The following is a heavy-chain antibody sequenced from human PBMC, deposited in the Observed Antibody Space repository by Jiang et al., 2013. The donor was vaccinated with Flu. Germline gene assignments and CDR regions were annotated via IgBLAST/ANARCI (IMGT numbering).Heavy chain of an antibody. V-gene: IGHV1-46*01. Sequence: SGAEVKKPGASVKVSCKASGYTFTSYYMHWVRQAPGQGLEWMGIINPSGGSTSYAQKFQGRVTMTRDTSTSTVYMELSSLRSEDTAVYYCARDHYDFWSGYQHQFDPWAREPGHRLL. CDR2: INPSGGST. CDR1: GYTFTSYY. CDR3: ARDHYDFWSGYQHQFDP. J-gene: IGHJ5*02. D-gene: IGHD3-3*01.